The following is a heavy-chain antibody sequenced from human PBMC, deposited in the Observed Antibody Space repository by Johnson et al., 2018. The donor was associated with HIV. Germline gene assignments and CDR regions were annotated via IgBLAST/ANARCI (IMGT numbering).Heavy chain of an antibody. CDR2: IYSGGST. Sequence: VQLVESGGGLVKPGGSLTLSCAASGFTVSSNYMSWVRQAPGKGLEWVSVIYSGGSTYYADSVKGRFTISRDNSKNTLYLQMNSLRAEDTAVYYCASAKSGSFDAFDIWGQGTMVTVSS. V-gene: IGHV3-66*01. D-gene: IGHD1-26*01. CDR1: GFTVSSNY. J-gene: IGHJ3*02. CDR3: ASAKSGSFDAFDI.